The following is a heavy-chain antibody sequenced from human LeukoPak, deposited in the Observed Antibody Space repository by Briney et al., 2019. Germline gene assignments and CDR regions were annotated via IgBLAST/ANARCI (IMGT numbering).Heavy chain of an antibody. CDR2: IYRDGST. Sequence: GGSLRLSCAASGFSVSSTYMNWFRQAPGKGLEWVSIIYRDGSTYYADYVKGRFTISRDNSKNTLYLQMNSLRAEDTAVYYCARDYYYDSSGYYLPYYYYYGMDVWGQGTTVTVSS. D-gene: IGHD3-22*01. CDR3: ARDYYYDSSGYYLPYYYYYGMDV. V-gene: IGHV3-53*01. CDR1: GFSVSSTY. J-gene: IGHJ6*02.